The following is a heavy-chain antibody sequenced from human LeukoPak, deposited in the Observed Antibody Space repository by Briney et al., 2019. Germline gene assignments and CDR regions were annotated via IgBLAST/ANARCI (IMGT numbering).Heavy chain of an antibody. J-gene: IGHJ5*02. Sequence: NSADTLSLTCSVSGAPVYIEYWLWIPQPPGRGREWIGHFSNSGRTTYRYSLKSRVTISLDTSRNQFSLKLTSVTAADTAIYYCTRLYDSDSSGDPDWFDPGGQGTLVTVSS. D-gene: IGHD3-22*01. CDR1: GAPVYIEY. V-gene: IGHV4-59*08. CDR3: TRLYDSDSSGDPDWFDP. CDR2: FSNSGRT.